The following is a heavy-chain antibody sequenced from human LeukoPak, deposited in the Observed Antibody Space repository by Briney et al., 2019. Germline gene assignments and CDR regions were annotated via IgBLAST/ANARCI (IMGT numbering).Heavy chain of an antibody. V-gene: IGHV3-30-3*01. J-gene: IGHJ3*02. CDR3: ARGGSFRLYYYDSSVNGAFDI. CDR1: GFTFSSYA. CDR2: ISYDGSNK. Sequence: GRSLRLSCAASGFTFSSYAMHWVRQASGKGLEWVAVISYDGSNKYYADSVKGRFTISRDNSKNTLYLQMNSLRAEDTAVYYCARGGSFRLYYYDSSVNGAFDIWGQGTMVTVSS. D-gene: IGHD3-22*01.